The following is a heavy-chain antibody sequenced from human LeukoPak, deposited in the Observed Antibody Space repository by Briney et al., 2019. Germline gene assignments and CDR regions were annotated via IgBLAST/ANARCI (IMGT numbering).Heavy chain of an antibody. CDR1: GFTFSDHH. D-gene: IGHD3-9*01. J-gene: IGHJ4*02. CDR3: AKAEGYDILTGLDY. Sequence: GGSLRLSCAVSGFTFSDHHMDWVRQAPGKGLEWIGRSKNKANAYSTVYAASVKGRFTFSRDDPKNSLYLQMNSLRTEDTAVYYCAKAEGYDILTGLDYWGQGTLVTVSS. V-gene: IGHV3-72*01. CDR2: SKNKANAYST.